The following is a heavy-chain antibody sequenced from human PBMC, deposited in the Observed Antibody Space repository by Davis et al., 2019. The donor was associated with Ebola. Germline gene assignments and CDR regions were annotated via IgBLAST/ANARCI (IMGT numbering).Heavy chain of an antibody. CDR2: IKQDGSET. CDR1: GFTFSSYW. CDR3: AMGAPRGDYELYYYYGMDV. D-gene: IGHD4-17*01. J-gene: IGHJ6*02. V-gene: IGHV3-7*01. Sequence: PGGSLRLSCAASGFTFSSYWMSWVRQAPGKGLEWVANIKQDGSETYYVDSVKGRFTISRDNAKNSLYLQMNSLRAEDTAVYYCAMGAPRGDYELYYYYGMDVWGQGTTVTVSS.